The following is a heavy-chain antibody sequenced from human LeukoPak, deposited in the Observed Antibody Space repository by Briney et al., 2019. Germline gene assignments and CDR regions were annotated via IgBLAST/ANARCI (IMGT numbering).Heavy chain of an antibody. CDR2: IYSTGRS. D-gene: IGHD3-10*01. Sequence: SETLSLTCTVSGGSISNYFWSWVRQPAGKGLEWIGRIYSTGRSDYNPSLKSRITMSVDTSKNQFSLKLSSVTAADTAVYYCARGNYGSGSSSHYYYYMDVWGKGTTVTVSS. CDR3: ARGNYGSGSSSHYYYYMDV. CDR1: GGSISNYF. J-gene: IGHJ6*03. V-gene: IGHV4-4*07.